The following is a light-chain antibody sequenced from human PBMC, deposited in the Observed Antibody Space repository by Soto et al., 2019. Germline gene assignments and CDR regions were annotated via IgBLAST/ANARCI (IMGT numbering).Light chain of an antibody. CDR3: QQYGGSPRIT. CDR2: GAS. Sequence: EIVLSHSPGTLSLSTGERATLSCRASERLSSVYLAWYQQRPGQPPRLLIYGASNRATGIPDRFSGSGSGTDFTLIINRLEPEDVAIYYCQQYGGSPRITSCQVTLLEV. J-gene: IGKJ5*01. V-gene: IGKV3-20*01. CDR1: ERLSSVY.